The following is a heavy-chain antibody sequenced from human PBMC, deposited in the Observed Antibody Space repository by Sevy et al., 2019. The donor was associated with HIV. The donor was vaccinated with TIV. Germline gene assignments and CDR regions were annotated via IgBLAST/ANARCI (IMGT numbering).Heavy chain of an antibody. CDR2: IYYSGST. CDR1: GGSISSYY. D-gene: IGHD6-13*01. CDR3: ARAGSWYRAFDY. V-gene: IGHV4-59*13. Sequence: SETLSLTCTVSGGSISSYYWSWIRQPPGKGLEWIGYIYYSGSTNYNPSLKSRVTISVDTSKNQFSLKLSSVTAADTAVYYCARAGSWYRAFDYWGQGTLATVSS. J-gene: IGHJ4*02.